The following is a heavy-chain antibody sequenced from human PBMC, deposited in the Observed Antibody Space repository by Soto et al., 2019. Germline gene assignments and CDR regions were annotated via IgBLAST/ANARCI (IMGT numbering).Heavy chain of an antibody. Sequence: PSETLSLTCTVSGGSISPYYWSWVRQHPGKGLEWIGYIYYSGNAYYNPSLKSRVTMSVDTSRNQLLLQLNSVTAADTAVYYCARESAGSGKNNWFDPWGQGTLVTVSS. CDR2: IYYSGNA. J-gene: IGHJ5*02. D-gene: IGHD3-10*01. V-gene: IGHV4-59*01. CDR1: GGSISPYY. CDR3: ARESAGSGKNNWFDP.